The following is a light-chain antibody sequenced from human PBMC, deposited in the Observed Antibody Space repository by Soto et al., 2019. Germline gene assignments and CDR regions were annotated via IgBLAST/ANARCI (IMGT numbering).Light chain of an antibody. J-gene: IGLJ3*02. CDR3: LLFYSGYMV. Sequence: QAVVTQEPSLTVSPGGTVTLTCGSSTGTVTSGHYTYWLQQRPGQAPRTLIYETYSKHSWTPVRFSGSLLGGKAALTLSGAQPEDEAEYYCLLFYSGYMVFGGGTKLTVL. CDR1: TGTVTSGHY. CDR2: ETY. V-gene: IGLV7-46*01.